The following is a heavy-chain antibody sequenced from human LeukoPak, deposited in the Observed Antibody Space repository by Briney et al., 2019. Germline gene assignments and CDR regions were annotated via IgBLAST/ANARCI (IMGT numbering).Heavy chain of an antibody. CDR1: GGSFSGYY. V-gene: IGHV4-34*01. D-gene: IGHD6-13*01. CDR3: ARDPWLSSNSRSNFDY. J-gene: IGHJ4*02. Sequence: PSETLSLTCAVYGGSFSGYYWSWIRQPPGKGLEWIGEINHTGSTNYNPSLKSRVTISVDTSKNQFSLKLSSVTAADTAIYYCARDPWLSSNSRSNFDYWGQGVLVTVSS. CDR2: INHTGST.